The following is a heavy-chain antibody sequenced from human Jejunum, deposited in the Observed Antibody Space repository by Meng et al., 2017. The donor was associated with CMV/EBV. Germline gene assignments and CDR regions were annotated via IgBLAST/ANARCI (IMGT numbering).Heavy chain of an antibody. V-gene: IGHV4-59*01. J-gene: IGHJ4*02. CDR3: ARGWGTTSPWDY. Sequence: VSGASISGYYWHWIRQTPGKGLEWIGCVDYSGTTNSNPSLKGRVTISVDTSKSKFSLELRSVIATDTAVFYCARGWGTTSPWDYWGQGTLVTVSS. CDR2: VDYSGTT. D-gene: IGHD3-16*01. CDR1: GASISGYY.